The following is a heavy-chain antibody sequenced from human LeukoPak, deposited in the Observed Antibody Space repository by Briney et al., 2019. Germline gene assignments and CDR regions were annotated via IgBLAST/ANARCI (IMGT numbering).Heavy chain of an antibody. Sequence: GASVKVSCKASGYTFTRYYMHWVRQAPGQGLEWMGILNPSAGSTSYAQKFQGRVTTTRDTSTSTVYMELSSLRSEDTAVYYCARTDYGDYVRAFDIWGQGTMVTVSS. V-gene: IGHV1-46*01. CDR2: LNPSAGST. CDR1: GYTFTRYY. J-gene: IGHJ3*02. D-gene: IGHD4-17*01. CDR3: ARTDYGDYVRAFDI.